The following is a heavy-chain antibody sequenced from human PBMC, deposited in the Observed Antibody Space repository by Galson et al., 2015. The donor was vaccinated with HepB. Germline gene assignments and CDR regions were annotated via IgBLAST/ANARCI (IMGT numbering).Heavy chain of an antibody. CDR1: GGSISSSNW. D-gene: IGHD3-22*01. CDR2: IYHSGST. J-gene: IGHJ4*02. Sequence: SETLSLTCAVSGGSISSSNWWSWVRQPPGKGLEWIGEIYHSGSTNYNPSLKSRVTISVDKSKNQFSLKLSSVTAADTAVYYCARVLYYYDSSGYYSGYFDYRGQGTLVTVSS. V-gene: IGHV4-4*02. CDR3: ARVLYYYDSSGYYSGYFDY.